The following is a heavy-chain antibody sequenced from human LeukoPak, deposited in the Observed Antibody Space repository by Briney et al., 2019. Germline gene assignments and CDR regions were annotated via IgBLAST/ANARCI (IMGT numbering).Heavy chain of an antibody. CDR3: ARDLPRPKGVIIGNYYYGMDV. D-gene: IGHD3-10*01. Sequence: GGSLRLSCAAPGFTFSSYSMNWVRQAPGKGLGWVSSISSSSSYIYYADSVKGRFTISRDNAKNSLYLQMNSLRAEDTAVYYCARDLPRPKGVIIGNYYYGMDVWGQGTTVTVSS. CDR2: ISSSSSYI. CDR1: GFTFSSYS. J-gene: IGHJ6*02. V-gene: IGHV3-21*01.